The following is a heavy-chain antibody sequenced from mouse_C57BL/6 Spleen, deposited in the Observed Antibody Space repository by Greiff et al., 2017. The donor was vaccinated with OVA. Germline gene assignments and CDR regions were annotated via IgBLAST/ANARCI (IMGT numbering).Heavy chain of an antibody. J-gene: IGHJ2*01. CDR3: ARSTTVAFDY. CDR1: GYTFTDYY. D-gene: IGHD1-1*01. V-gene: IGHV1-26*01. CDR2: INPNNGGT. Sequence: EVQLQQSGPELVKPGASVKISCKASGYTFTDYYMNWVKQSHGKSFEWIGDINPNNGGTSYNQKFKGKATLTVDKSSSTAYMELRSLTSEDSAVYYCARSTTVAFDYWGQGTTLTVSS.